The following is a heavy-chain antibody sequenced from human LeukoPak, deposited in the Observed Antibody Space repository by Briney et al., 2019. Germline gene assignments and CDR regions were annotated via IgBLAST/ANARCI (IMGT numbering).Heavy chain of an antibody. CDR3: ARERAAAENYMDV. CDR1: GFTFSSVS. V-gene: IGHV3-48*01. D-gene: IGHD6-13*01. Sequence: GGSLRLSCSASGFTFSSVSMSWVRQAPGKGLEWISHISSSSSTIYYADSVKGRFTISRDNAKNSVYLQMNSLRAEDTAVYYCARERAAAENYMDVWGKGTTVTVSS. J-gene: IGHJ6*03. CDR2: ISSSSSTI.